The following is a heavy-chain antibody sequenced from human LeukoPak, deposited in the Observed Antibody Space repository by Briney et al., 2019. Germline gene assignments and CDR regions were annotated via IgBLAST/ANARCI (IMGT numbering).Heavy chain of an antibody. V-gene: IGHV3-33*01. CDR2: IWYDGSNK. Sequence: GRSLRLSCAASRFTFSSYGMHWVRQAPGKGLEWVAVIWYDGSNKYYADSVKGRFTISRDNSKNTLYLQMNSLRAEDTAVYYCARDSGSVVVAADFDYWGQGTLVTVSS. J-gene: IGHJ4*02. D-gene: IGHD2-15*01. CDR3: ARDSGSVVVAADFDY. CDR1: RFTFSSYG.